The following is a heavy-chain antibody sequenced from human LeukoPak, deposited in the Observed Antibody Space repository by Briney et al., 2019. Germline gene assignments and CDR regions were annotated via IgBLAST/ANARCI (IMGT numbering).Heavy chain of an antibody. CDR3: ATLASIAAAVSWFDP. Sequence: PSETLSLTCAVYGGSFSGYYWSWIRQPPGKGLEWIGEINHSGSTNYNPSLKGRVTISVDTSKNQFSLKLSSVTATDTAVYYCATLASIAAAVSWFDPWGQGTLVTVSS. D-gene: IGHD6-13*01. CDR1: GGSFSGYY. V-gene: IGHV4-34*01. CDR2: INHSGST. J-gene: IGHJ5*02.